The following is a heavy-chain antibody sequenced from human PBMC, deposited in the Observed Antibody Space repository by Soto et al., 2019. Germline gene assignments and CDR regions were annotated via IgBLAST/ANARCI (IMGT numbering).Heavy chain of an antibody. Sequence: EVQLLESGGGLVQPGGSQRLSCAASGFTFSSYAMHWVRQAPGKGLEWVSVISGSGGSTYYADSVKGRFTISRDNSKNTLDPQRNRLRAEDTAGNYWASRSKGWDFDYWGQGTLVTVSS. CDR3: ASRSKGWDFDY. CDR1: GFTFSSYA. V-gene: IGHV3-23*01. J-gene: IGHJ4*02. CDR2: ISGSGGST. D-gene: IGHD6-19*01.